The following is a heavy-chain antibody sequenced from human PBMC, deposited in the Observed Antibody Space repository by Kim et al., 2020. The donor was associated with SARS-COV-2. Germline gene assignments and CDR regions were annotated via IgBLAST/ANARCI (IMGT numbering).Heavy chain of an antibody. J-gene: IGHJ4*02. CDR3: ATLTGYSSGWGFDY. D-gene: IGHD6-19*01. CDR2: IYYSGST. CDR1: GGSISSSSYY. V-gene: IGHV4-39*01. Sequence: SETLSLTCTVSGGSISSSSYYWGWIRQPPGKGLEWIGSIYYSGSTYYNPSLKSRVTISVDTSKNQFSLKLSSVTAADTAVYYCATLTGYSSGWGFDYWGQGTLVTVSS.